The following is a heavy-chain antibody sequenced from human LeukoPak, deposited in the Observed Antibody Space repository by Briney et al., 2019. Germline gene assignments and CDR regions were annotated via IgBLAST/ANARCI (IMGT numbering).Heavy chain of an antibody. Sequence: PGGPLRLSCAASGFTFSSYGMHWVRQAPGKGLEWVAVIWYDGSNKYYADSVKGRFTISRDNSKNPLYLQMNSLRAEDTAVYYCARGMGIMAVAGRRWFDPWGQGTLVTVSS. J-gene: IGHJ5*02. CDR3: ARGMGIMAVAGRRWFDP. V-gene: IGHV3-33*01. CDR1: GFTFSSYG. CDR2: IWYDGSNK. D-gene: IGHD6-19*01.